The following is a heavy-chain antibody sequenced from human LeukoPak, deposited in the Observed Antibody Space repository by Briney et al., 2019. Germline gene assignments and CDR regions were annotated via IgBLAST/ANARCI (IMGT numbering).Heavy chain of an antibody. V-gene: IGHV3-21*01. CDR3: ASYNGYVWGSYRYLLDY. CDR2: ISTTGNYI. CDR1: GFNIGDYA. D-gene: IGHD3-16*02. Sequence: GGSLRLSCVVSGFNIGDYALNWVRQAPGKGLEWVSSISTTGNYIYYADSVKGRFTISRDNAKNSLYLQMNSLRAEDTAVYYCASYNGYVWGSYRYLLDYWGQGTLVTVSS. J-gene: IGHJ4*02.